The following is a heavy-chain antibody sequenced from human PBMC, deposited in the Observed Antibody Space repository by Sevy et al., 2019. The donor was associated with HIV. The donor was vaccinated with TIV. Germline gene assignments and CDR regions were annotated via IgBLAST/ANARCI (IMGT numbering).Heavy chain of an antibody. CDR3: ARGKHVSDYYGSFDY. CDR1: GFTVSSNF. V-gene: IGHV3-53*01. J-gene: IGHJ4*02. CDR2: IYIGGTT. D-gene: IGHD4-17*01. Sequence: GGSLRISCAASGFTVSSNFMSWVRQAPGKGLEWVSVIYIGGTTYYAESVKGRFTISRDNSKNTVYLQMNSLRAEDTAVYYCARGKHVSDYYGSFDYWGQGTLVTVSS.